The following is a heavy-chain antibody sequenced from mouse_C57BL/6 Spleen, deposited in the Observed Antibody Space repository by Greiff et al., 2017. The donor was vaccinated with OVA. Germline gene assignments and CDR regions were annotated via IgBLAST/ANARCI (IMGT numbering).Heavy chain of an antibody. CDR3: ARGVSSYYAMDY. V-gene: IGHV2-6*01. D-gene: IGHD1-1*01. Sequence: VMLVESGPGLVAPSQSLSITCTVSGFSFTSYGVDWVRQSPGKGLEWLGVIWGVGSTNYNSALKSRLSISKDNSKSQVFLKMNSLQTDDTAMYDCARGVSSYYAMDYWGQGTSVTVSS. CDR1: GFSFTSYG. CDR2: IWGVGST. J-gene: IGHJ4*01.